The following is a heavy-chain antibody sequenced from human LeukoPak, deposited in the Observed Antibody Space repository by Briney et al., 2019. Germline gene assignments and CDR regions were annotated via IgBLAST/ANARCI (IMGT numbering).Heavy chain of an antibody. D-gene: IGHD6-19*01. CDR2: IKPNSGGT. CDR3: AREAVPGNFFYYFYYIDV. CDR1: GYTFTGYY. Sequence: ASVKVSCKASGYTFTGYYMHWVRQAPGQGLEWMGWIKPNSGGTNFAQKFQGRVTMTRDTSISTAYMELSRLRSDDTAVYYCAREAVPGNFFYYFYYIDVWGKGTTVTVSS. V-gene: IGHV1-2*02. J-gene: IGHJ6*03.